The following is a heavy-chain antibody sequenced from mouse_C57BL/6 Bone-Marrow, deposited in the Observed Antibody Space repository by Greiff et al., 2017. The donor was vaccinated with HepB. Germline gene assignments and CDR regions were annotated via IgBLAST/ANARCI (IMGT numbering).Heavy chain of an antibody. Sequence: EVQLQQSGPGMVKPSQSLSLTCTVTGYSITSGYDWHWIRHFPGNKLEWMGYISYSGSTNYNPSLKSRISITHDTSKNHFFLKLNSVTTEDTATYYCARGGNPYDGYLYYFDYWGQGTTLTVSS. D-gene: IGHD2-3*01. J-gene: IGHJ2*01. V-gene: IGHV3-1*01. CDR2: ISYSGST. CDR1: GYSITSGYD. CDR3: ARGGNPYDGYLYYFDY.